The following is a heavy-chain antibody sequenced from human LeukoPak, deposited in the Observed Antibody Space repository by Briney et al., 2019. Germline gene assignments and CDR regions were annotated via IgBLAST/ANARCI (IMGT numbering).Heavy chain of an antibody. V-gene: IGHV3-7*01. D-gene: IGHD3-16*01. J-gene: IGHJ4*02. CDR1: GLTFSSSW. CDR2: INPDGNKK. CDR3: ARDLAYGRLDY. Sequence: GGSLRLFCAVSGLTFSSSWMDWVRQAPGKGLEWVASINPDGNKKYSADSVKGRFTISRDNAENSLYLQMNSLRVEDTAFYYCARDLAYGRLDYWGQGMLVTVSS.